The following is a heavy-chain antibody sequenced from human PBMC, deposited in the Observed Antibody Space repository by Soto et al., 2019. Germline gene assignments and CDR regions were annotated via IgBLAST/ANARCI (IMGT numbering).Heavy chain of an antibody. J-gene: IGHJ5*02. V-gene: IGHV1-18*01. CDR3: ARNELPDNFFDP. CDR2: ISVNNGNT. D-gene: IGHD1-7*01. Sequence: GASVKVSCKVSGYTFTSYVVSWVRQAPGQGLEWVGWISVNNGNTNYAQKLQGRVTLTTDTSTSTAYMELRSLRSDDTAVYYCARNELPDNFFDPWGQGTLVTVSS. CDR1: GYTFTSYV.